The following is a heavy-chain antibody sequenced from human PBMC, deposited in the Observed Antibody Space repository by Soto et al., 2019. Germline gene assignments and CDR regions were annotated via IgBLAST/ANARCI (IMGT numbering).Heavy chain of an antibody. Sequence: QVQLVQSGAEVKKPGSSVKVSCKASGGTFSSYTISWVRQAPGQGLEWMGRIIPILGIANYAQKFQGRVTITADKSTSTAYRELSSLRSEGTAVCYCARGEQWLPFGYWGQGTLVTVSS. CDR1: GGTFSSYT. J-gene: IGHJ4*02. V-gene: IGHV1-69*02. CDR2: IIPILGIA. CDR3: ARGEQWLPFGY. D-gene: IGHD6-19*01.